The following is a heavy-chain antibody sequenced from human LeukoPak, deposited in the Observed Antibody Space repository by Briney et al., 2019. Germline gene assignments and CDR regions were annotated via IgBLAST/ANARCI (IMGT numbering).Heavy chain of an antibody. CDR1: GYSFTSYW. V-gene: IGHV5-51*01. Sequence: GESLKISCKGSGYSFTSYWIGWVRQMPGKGLEWMGIIYPGDSDTRYSPSFQGQVTISADKSISTAYLQWSSLKASDTAMYYCARWQEGVVVAATPIYGMDVWGQGTTVTVSS. CDR3: ARWQEGVVVAATPIYGMDV. CDR2: IYPGDSDT. J-gene: IGHJ6*02. D-gene: IGHD2-15*01.